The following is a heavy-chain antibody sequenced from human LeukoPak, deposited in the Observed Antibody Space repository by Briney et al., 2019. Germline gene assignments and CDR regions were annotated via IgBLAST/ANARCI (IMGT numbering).Heavy chain of an antibody. Sequence: GGSLRLSCAASGFTFSSYSMNWVRQAPGKGLEWVSSISSSSSYIYYADSVKGRFTISRDNAKNSLYLQMNSLRAEDTAVYYCARVTVGYDSSGWKDYYYMDVWGKGTTVTVSS. V-gene: IGHV3-21*01. CDR3: ARVTVGYDSSGWKDYYYMDV. D-gene: IGHD3-22*01. CDR2: ISSSSSYI. CDR1: GFTFSSYS. J-gene: IGHJ6*03.